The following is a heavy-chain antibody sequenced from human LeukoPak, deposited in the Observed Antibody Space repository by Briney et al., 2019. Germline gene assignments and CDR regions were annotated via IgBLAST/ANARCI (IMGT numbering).Heavy chain of an antibody. Sequence: GASVKVSCKASGYTLTGYYMHWVRQAPGQGLEWMGWINPNSGGTNYAQKFQGRVTMTRDTSISTAYMELSRLRSDDTAVYYCARQYYDILTGYQTYYYYYMDVWGKGTTVTISS. V-gene: IGHV1-2*02. J-gene: IGHJ6*03. CDR1: GYTLTGYY. D-gene: IGHD3-9*01. CDR3: ARQYYDILTGYQTYYYYYMDV. CDR2: INPNSGGT.